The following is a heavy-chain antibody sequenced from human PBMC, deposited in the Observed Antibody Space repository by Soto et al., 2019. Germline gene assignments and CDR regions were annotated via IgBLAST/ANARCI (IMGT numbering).Heavy chain of an antibody. CDR3: ARDPEFGTADY. Sequence: EVQLVESGGGLVQPGGSLRLSCAASGFTFSSYWRSWVRQTPGKGLEWVVNINEDGSENYYVDSVRGRFTISRDNAKNSLYLQMNSLRAGDTAVYYCARDPEFGTADYWGQGNLVTVSP. J-gene: IGHJ4*02. V-gene: IGHV3-7*05. CDR1: GFTFSSYW. CDR2: INEDGSEN. D-gene: IGHD3-10*01.